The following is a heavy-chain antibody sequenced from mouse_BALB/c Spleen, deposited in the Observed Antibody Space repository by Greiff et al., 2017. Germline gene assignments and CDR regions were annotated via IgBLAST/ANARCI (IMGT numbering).Heavy chain of an antibody. V-gene: IGHV5-17*02. CDR1: GFTFSSFG. J-gene: IGHJ4*01. CDR3: ARSDIYYDYDEGYYYAMDY. Sequence: EVKLVESGGGLVQPGGSRKLSCAASGFTFSSFGMHWVRQAPEKGLEWVAYISSGSSTIYYADTVKGRFTISRDNPKNTLFLQMTSLRSEDTAMYYCARSDIYYDYDEGYYYAMDYWGQGTSVTVSS. D-gene: IGHD2-4*01. CDR2: ISSGSSTI.